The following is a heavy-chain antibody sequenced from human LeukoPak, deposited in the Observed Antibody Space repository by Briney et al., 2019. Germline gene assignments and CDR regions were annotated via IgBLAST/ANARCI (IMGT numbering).Heavy chain of an antibody. D-gene: IGHD1-7*01. CDR3: ARDRHGWNYARDAALHDY. Sequence: GGSLRLSCAASGFTFCDYYMSWMRQALGRGLEWVSYICGSGSTRYYAAYVKRRFTISKDNAKNSMYLQMNSLRAEDTAVYYCARDRHGWNYARDAALHDYWGQGTLVTVSS. CDR2: ICGSGSTR. J-gene: IGHJ4*02. V-gene: IGHV3-11*01. CDR1: GFTFCDYY.